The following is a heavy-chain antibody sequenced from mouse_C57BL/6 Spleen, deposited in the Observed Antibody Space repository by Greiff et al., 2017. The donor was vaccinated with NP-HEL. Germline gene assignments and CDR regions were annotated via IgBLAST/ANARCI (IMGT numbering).Heavy chain of an antibody. CDR1: GYTFTSYW. J-gene: IGHJ2*01. CDR3: ARRGYGNSNYFDY. Sequence: QVQLQQPGAELVMPGASVKLSCKASGYTFTSYWMHWVKQRPGQGLEWIGEIDPSDSYTNYNQKFKGKSTLTVDKSSSTAHMQLSSLTSEDSAVYYCARRGYGNSNYFDYWGQGTTLTVSS. CDR2: IDPSDSYT. V-gene: IGHV1-69*01. D-gene: IGHD2-1*01.